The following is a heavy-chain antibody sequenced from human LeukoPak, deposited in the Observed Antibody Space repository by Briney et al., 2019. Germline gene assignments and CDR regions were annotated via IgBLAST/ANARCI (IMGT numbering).Heavy chain of an antibody. D-gene: IGHD2-8*01. V-gene: IGHV4-39*01. Sequence: SETLSLTCTVSGGPISSSSYYWGWIRQPPGKGLEWIGSIYYSGSTYYNPSLKSRVTISVDTSKNQFSLKLSSVTAADTAVYYCARQERYCSNGVCLKHFDYWGQGTLVTVSS. J-gene: IGHJ4*02. CDR3: ARQERYCSNGVCLKHFDY. CDR2: IYYSGST. CDR1: GGPISSSSYY.